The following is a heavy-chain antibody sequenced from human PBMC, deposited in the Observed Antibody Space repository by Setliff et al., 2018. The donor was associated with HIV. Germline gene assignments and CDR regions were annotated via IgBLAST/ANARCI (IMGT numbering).Heavy chain of an antibody. CDR3: ARIPYSDSFFDY. CDR2: IKQDGSDK. J-gene: IGHJ4*02. D-gene: IGHD4-17*01. Sequence: GSLRLSCAASGFSFGSNWMSWVRQAPGKGLEWVANIKQDGSDKYYVDSVKGRFIISRDNAKNSVYLQMNSLRAEDTAVYYCARIPYSDSFFDYWGQGTQVTVSS. V-gene: IGHV3-7*03. CDR1: GFSFGSNW.